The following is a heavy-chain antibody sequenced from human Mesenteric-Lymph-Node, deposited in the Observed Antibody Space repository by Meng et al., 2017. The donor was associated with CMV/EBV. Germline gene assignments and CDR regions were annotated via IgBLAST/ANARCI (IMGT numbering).Heavy chain of an antibody. CDR2: IRFDGSNE. CDR1: GFTFNRYA. V-gene: IGHV3-30*02. J-gene: IGHJ5*02. D-gene: IGHD2/OR15-2a*01. Sequence: GGSLRLSCAASGFTFNRYAMHWVRQAAGKGLEWVAFIRFDGSNEYYADSVKGRFTISRDNSNNTVSLQMNSLRPDDTGVYYCARERECNSPTCYKNWFDPWGQGTLVTVSS. CDR3: ARERECNSPTCYKNWFDP.